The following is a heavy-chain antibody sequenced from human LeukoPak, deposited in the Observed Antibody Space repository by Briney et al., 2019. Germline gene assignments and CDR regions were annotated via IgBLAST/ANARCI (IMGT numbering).Heavy chain of an antibody. CDR2: INAGNGNT. D-gene: IGHD3-10*01. Sequence: GASVKVSCKASGYTFTSYAMHWVRQAPGQRLEWMGWINAGNGNTKYSQKFQGRVTITRDTPASTAYMEVSSLRSEDTVVYYCARPGSMVRGVIAHSYLDYWGQGTLVTVSS. CDR3: ARPGSMVRGVIAHSYLDY. CDR1: GYTFTSYA. J-gene: IGHJ4*02. V-gene: IGHV1-3*01.